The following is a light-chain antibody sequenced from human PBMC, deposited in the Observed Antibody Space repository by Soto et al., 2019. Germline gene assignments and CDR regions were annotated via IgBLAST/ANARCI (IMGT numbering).Light chain of an antibody. Sequence: QSALTQPASVSGSPGQSITISCTGTSSDVGSYNLVSWYQQHPGKAPKLMIYEVSKRPSGVSNRFSGSKSGNTASLTISGFQAEDEADYYCCSYAGSSTLVVFGGGTKLTVL. CDR3: CSYAGSSTLVV. CDR1: SSDVGSYNL. V-gene: IGLV2-23*02. CDR2: EVS. J-gene: IGLJ2*01.